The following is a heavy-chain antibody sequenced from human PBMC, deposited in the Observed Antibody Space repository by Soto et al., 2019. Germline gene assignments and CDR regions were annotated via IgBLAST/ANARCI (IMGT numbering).Heavy chain of an antibody. CDR2: INPNSGGT. D-gene: IGHD2-15*01. V-gene: IGHV1-2*04. CDR1: GYAFTGYY. Sequence: GASVKVSCKASGYAFTGYYMHWVRQAPGQGLEWMGWINPNSGGTNYAQKFQGWVTMTRDTSISTAYMELSRLRSDDTAVYYCARAHAGYCSGGSCYSWWCWGMEVWGQGTTVTVSS. CDR3: ARAHAGYCSGGSCYSWWCWGMEV. J-gene: IGHJ6*02.